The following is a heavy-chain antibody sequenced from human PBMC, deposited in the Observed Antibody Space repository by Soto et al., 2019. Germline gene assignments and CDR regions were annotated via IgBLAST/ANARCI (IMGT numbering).Heavy chain of an antibody. J-gene: IGHJ4*02. CDR3: ARDLRYYGSGSYFDY. D-gene: IGHD3-10*01. CDR1: GGSISSSNW. CDR2: IYHSGST. Sequence: SETLSLTCAVSGGSISSSNWWSWVRQPPGKGLEWIGEIYHSGSTNYNPSLKSRVTISVDKSKNQFSLKLGSVTAADTAVYYCARDLRYYGSGSYFDYWGQGTLVTVSS. V-gene: IGHV4-4*02.